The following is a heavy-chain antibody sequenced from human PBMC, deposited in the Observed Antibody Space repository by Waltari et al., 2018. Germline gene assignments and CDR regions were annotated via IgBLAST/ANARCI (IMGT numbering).Heavy chain of an antibody. CDR2: IYPGDSDT. CDR3: ATKDYYDSSGPGLYFDY. Sequence: EVQLVQSVAEVKKPGESLKISCKGSGYSFTSYWIVWVRQMPGKGLEWMGIIYPGDSDTRYSPSFQGQVTISADKSISTAYLQWSSLKASDTAMYYCATKDYYDSSGPGLYFDYWGQGTLVTVSS. D-gene: IGHD3-22*01. CDR1: GYSFTSYW. J-gene: IGHJ4*02. V-gene: IGHV5-51*03.